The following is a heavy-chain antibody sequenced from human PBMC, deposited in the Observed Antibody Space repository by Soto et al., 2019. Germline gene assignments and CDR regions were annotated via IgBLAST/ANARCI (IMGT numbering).Heavy chain of an antibody. CDR3: ARARHWLEY. Sequence: QVQLQESGPGLVKPSETLSLTCTVSGGSISNYYWSWIRQPPGKGLEWIGYIYYTESTNYNPSLTGGVPIAADTSENPSSLMLSSVTAAVTAMFYCARARHWLEYWGQGTLVTVSS. J-gene: IGHJ4*02. V-gene: IGHV4-59*01. D-gene: IGHD6-19*01. CDR1: GGSISNYY. CDR2: IYYTEST.